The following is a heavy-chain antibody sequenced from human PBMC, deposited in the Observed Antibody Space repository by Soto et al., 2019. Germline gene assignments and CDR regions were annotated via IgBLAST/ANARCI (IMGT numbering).Heavy chain of an antibody. V-gene: IGHV3-23*01. CDR2: ISGSGGST. J-gene: IGHJ6*02. D-gene: IGHD6-13*01. CDR1: GFTFSSYA. CDR3: ANAPYSSSWYYYGMDV. Sequence: EVQLLESGGGLVQPGGSLRLSCAASGFTFSSYAMSWVRQAPGKGLEWVSAISGSGGSTYYADSVKGRFTISRDSSKNTLDLQMNSLRAEDTAVYYWANAPYSSSWYYYGMDVWGQGTTVTVSS.